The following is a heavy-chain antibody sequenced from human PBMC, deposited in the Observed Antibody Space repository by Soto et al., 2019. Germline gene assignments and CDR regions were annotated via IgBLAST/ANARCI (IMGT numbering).Heavy chain of an antibody. CDR3: ARRLYYDSSGFEGGGMDV. CDR1: GGSISSYY. V-gene: IGHV4-59*05. CDR2: IYYSEST. J-gene: IGHJ6*02. D-gene: IGHD3-22*01. Sequence: ETLSLTCTVSGGSISSYYWSWIRQPPGKGLEWIGSIYYSESTYYNPSLKSRVTISVDTSKNQFSLKLSSVTAADTAVYYCARRLYYDSSGFEGGGMDVWGQGTTVTVSS.